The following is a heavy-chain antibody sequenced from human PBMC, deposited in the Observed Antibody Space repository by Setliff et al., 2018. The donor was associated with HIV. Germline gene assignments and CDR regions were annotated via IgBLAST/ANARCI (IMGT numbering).Heavy chain of an antibody. Sequence: GGSLRLSCAASGFTLSNYWMTWVRQAPGKGLEWVAHINKDGSHQDYVDSVKGRFSISRDNAKNSLYLQMNSLRAEDTAVYYCARVGYSGWPLEDWGQGTLVTVSS. V-gene: IGHV3-7*03. CDR2: INKDGSHQ. CDR3: ARVGYSGWPLED. J-gene: IGHJ4*02. CDR1: GFTLSNYW. D-gene: IGHD5-12*01.